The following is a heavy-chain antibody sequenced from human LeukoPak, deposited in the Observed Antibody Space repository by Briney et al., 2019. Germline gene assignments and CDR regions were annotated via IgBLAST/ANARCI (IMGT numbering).Heavy chain of an antibody. CDR2: INHSGST. V-gene: IGHV4-34*01. CDR1: GGSFSGYY. Sequence: SETLSLTCAVYGGSFSGYYWSWIRQPPGKGLEWIGEINHSGSTNYNPSLKSRVTISVDTSKNQFSLKLSSVTAADTAVYYCTRGWGYSSGWYFDYWDQGTLVTVSS. J-gene: IGHJ4*02. D-gene: IGHD6-19*01. CDR3: TRGWGYSSGWYFDY.